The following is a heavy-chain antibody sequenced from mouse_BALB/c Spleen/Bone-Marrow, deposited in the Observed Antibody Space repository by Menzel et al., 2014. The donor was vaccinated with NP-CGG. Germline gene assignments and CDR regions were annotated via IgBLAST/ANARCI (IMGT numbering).Heavy chain of an antibody. Sequence: VQGVESGPGLVAPSQSLSITCTVSGFSLTSYGVHWVRQPPGKGLEWLGVIWAGGSTNYNSALMSRPSISKDNSKSQVFLKMNSLQTDDTAMYYCARDYDEWFAYWGQGTLVTVSA. CDR1: GFSLTSYG. CDR3: ARDYDEWFAY. CDR2: IWAGGST. J-gene: IGHJ3*01. D-gene: IGHD2-12*01. V-gene: IGHV2-9*02.